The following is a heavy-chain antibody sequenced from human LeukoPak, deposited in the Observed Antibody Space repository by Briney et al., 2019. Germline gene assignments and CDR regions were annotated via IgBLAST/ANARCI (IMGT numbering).Heavy chain of an antibody. J-gene: IGHJ6*02. D-gene: IGHD2-2*01. CDR2: ISAYNGNT. CDR3: ARVLAEWEDIVVVPAAMPPTAYYYYGMDV. V-gene: IGHV1-18*01. Sequence: ASVKVSCKASGYTFTSYGISWVRQAPGQGLEWMGWISAYNGNTNYAQKLQGRVTMTTDTFTSTAYMELRSLRSDDTAVYYCARVLAEWEDIVVVPAAMPPTAYYYYGMDVWGQGTTVTVSS. CDR1: GYTFTSYG.